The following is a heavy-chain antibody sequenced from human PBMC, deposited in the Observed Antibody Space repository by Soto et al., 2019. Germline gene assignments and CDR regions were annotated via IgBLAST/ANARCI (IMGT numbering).Heavy chain of an antibody. CDR3: ARDRYYDSSGYEGYYFDY. CDR1: GFTFSSYG. CDR2: IWYDGSNK. D-gene: IGHD3-22*01. V-gene: IGHV3-33*01. Sequence: GGSLRLSCAASGFTFSSYGMHWVRQAPGKGLEWVAVIWYDGSNKYYADSVKGRFTISRDNSKNTLYLQMNSLRAEDTAVYYCARDRYYDSSGYEGYYFDYWRQGTLVTVSS. J-gene: IGHJ4*02.